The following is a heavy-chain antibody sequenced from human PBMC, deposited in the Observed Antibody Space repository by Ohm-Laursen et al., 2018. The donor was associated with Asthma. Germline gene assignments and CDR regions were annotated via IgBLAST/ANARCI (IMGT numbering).Heavy chain of an antibody. J-gene: IGHJ4*02. V-gene: IGHV3-53*01. Sequence: SLRLSCTASGITVSVNYMSWVRQAPGKGLEWVPVIYNGGSTYHADSVRGRFTISRDNSKNTLYLQMNSLRAEDTAFYYCAVSIYAYGEGAYWGQGTLVTVSS. CDR2: IYNGGST. CDR3: AVSIYAYGEGAY. D-gene: IGHD3-10*01. CDR1: GITVSVNY.